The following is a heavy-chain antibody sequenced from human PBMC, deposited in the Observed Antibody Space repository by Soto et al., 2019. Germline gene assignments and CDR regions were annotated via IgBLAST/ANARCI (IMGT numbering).Heavy chain of an antibody. CDR3: ARHIVVVPAAPGWSVAEYFQH. CDR2: ISAYNGNT. CDR1: GYTFTSYG. J-gene: IGHJ1*01. D-gene: IGHD2-2*01. Sequence: VSVKVSCKASGYTFTSYGISWVRQAPGQGLEWMGWISAYNGNTNYAQKLQGRVTMTTDTSTSTAYMELRSLRSDDTAVYYCARHIVVVPAAPGWSVAEYFQHWGQGTLVTVSS. V-gene: IGHV1-18*01.